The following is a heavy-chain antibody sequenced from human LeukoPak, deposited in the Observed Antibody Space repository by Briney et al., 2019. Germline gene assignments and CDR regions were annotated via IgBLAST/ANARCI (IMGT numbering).Heavy chain of an antibody. CDR3: ARGPGAVAGYFDFDY. Sequence: PSETLSLTCAVDGGSFSGYYWSWIRQPPGKGLEWIGEINHSGSTNYNPSLKSRVTISVDTSKNQFSLKLSSGTAADTAVYYCARGPGAVAGYFDFDYWGQGTLVTVSS. CDR2: INHSGST. V-gene: IGHV4-34*01. CDR1: GGSFSGYY. J-gene: IGHJ4*02. D-gene: IGHD6-19*01.